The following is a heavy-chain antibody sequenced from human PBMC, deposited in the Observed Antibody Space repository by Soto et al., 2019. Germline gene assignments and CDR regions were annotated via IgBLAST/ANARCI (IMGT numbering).Heavy chain of an antibody. D-gene: IGHD3-10*01. J-gene: IGHJ6*04. CDR2: ISAYNGNT. CDR3: ARLTPSLLWFGELYVDV. V-gene: IGHV1-18*01. Sequence: ASVKVSCKASGYTFTSYGISWVRQAPGQGLEWMGWISAYNGNTNYAQKLQGRVTMTTDTSTSTAYMELRSLRSDDTAVYYCARLTPSLLWFGELYVDVWGKGTTVTVSS. CDR1: GYTFTSYG.